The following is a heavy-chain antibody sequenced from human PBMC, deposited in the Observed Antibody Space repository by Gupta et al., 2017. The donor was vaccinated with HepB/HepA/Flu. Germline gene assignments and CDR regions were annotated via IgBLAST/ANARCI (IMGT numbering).Heavy chain of an antibody. CDR2: ISSDGSNT. V-gene: IGHV3-30*03. CDR1: GLIFKNFA. Sequence: QVHLVQSGGGVVQPGSSLRLARAASGLIFKNFAMHWVRQAPGRGLEWVAVISSDGSNTYYGDSVKGRFTISRDNSNSTLYLQMNSLTIDDSALYFCAGNYSNSAVDVWGQGTTVTVSS. D-gene: IGHD3-10*01. CDR3: AGNYSNSAVDV. J-gene: IGHJ6*02.